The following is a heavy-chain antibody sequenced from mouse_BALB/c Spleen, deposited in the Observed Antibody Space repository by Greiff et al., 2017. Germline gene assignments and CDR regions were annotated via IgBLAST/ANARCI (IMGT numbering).Heavy chain of an antibody. CDR1: GYSITSDYA. D-gene: IGHD4-1*01. CDR3: ARSAWGAMDY. J-gene: IGHJ4*01. Sequence: ESGPGLVKPSQSLSLTCTVTGYSITSDYAWNWIRQFPGNKLEWMGYISYSGSTSYNPSLKSRISITRDTSKNQFFLQLNSVTTEDTATYYCARSAWGAMDYWGQGTSVTVSS. V-gene: IGHV3-2*02. CDR2: ISYSGST.